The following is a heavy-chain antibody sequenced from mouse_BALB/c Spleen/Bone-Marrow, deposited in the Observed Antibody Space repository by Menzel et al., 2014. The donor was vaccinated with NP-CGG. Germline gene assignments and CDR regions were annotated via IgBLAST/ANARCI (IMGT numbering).Heavy chain of an antibody. CDR1: GYSFTNNT. CDR2: FVPSSPYS. D-gene: IGHD6-1*01. J-gene: IGHJ2*02. CDR3: AREATFDACSGHFDY. Sequence: VQLQQSGAELASLGPSVKMSCKTTGYSFTNNTIPWVKQRPGQVLEWIPYFVPSSPYSNYNQKLKDRATLTADKSAITAYMQLSSLTSEDSAVYYCAREATFDACSGHFDYWGQVTSRTVAS. V-gene: IGHV1-4*01.